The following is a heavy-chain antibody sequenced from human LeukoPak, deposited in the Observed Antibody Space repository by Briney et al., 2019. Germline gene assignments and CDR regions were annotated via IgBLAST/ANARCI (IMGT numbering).Heavy chain of an antibody. Sequence: AASVKVSCKASGYTFTSYYMHWVRQAPGQGLEWMGIINPSGGGTSYAQKFRGRVTMTRDTSTSTVYMELSSLISEDTALYYCARSDDSHGSDYWGQGTLVTVSS. J-gene: IGHJ4*02. CDR2: INPSGGGT. D-gene: IGHD3-10*01. CDR3: ARSDDSHGSDY. V-gene: IGHV1-46*01. CDR1: GYTFTSYY.